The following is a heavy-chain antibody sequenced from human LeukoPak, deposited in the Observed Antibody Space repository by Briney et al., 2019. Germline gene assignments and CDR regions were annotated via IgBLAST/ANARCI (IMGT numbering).Heavy chain of an antibody. CDR3: ARFPRGDVVRGVITNWFFDL. CDR1: GVSISSSNYY. D-gene: IGHD3-10*01. J-gene: IGHJ2*01. Sequence: PSETLSLTCTVSGVSISSSNYYWGWIRQPPGKGLEWIGSMYYTGSTYYNPSLKSRVTIAIDTSKNQLSLKLSSVTAADTAVYYCARFPRGDVVRGVITNWFFDLWGRGTLVTVSS. CDR2: MYYTGST. V-gene: IGHV4-39*07.